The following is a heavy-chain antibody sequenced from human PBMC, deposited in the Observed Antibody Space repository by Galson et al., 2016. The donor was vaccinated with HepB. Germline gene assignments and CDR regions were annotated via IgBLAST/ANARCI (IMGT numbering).Heavy chain of an antibody. CDR3: ARAATALRSGWRTLAPRFYYNGMDV. V-gene: IGHV6-1*01. Sequence: CAISGDSVSNKNVAWNWIRQSPSRGLEWLGGTYSKSKWHYDYADSVKSRITINPDTSKNQFSLQLSSVTPEDTAVYYCARAATALRSGWRTLAPRFYYNGMDVWGQGTTVTASS. D-gene: IGHD6-19*01. CDR2: TYSKSKWHY. J-gene: IGHJ6*02. CDR1: GDSVSNKNVA.